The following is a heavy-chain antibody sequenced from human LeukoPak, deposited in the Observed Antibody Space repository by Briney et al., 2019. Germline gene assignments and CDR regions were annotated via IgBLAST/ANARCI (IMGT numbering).Heavy chain of an antibody. CDR2: IYYSGST. CDR3: ARHGRYFDWLY. D-gene: IGHD3-9*01. Sequence: SETLSLTCTVSGGSISSYYWSWIRQPPGKGLEWIGYIYYSGSTNYNPSLKSRVTISVDTSKNQFSLKLSSVTAADTAVYYCARHGRYFDWLYWGQETLVTVSS. J-gene: IGHJ4*02. CDR1: GGSISSYY. V-gene: IGHV4-59*08.